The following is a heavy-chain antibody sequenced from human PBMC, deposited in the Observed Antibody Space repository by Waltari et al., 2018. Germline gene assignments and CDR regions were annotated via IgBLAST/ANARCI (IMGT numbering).Heavy chain of an antibody. J-gene: IGHJ3*02. Sequence: EVQLVESGGGLVQPGRSLRRSCKASGFTFGDYAMSWVRKAHGTGLEWVGFSRSKAYGGTTEYAASVKGRFTISRDDSKSIAYLQMNSLRAEDTAVYYCARSPGGSWSGLDAFDIWGQGTMVTVSS. CDR3: ARSPGGSWSGLDAFDI. CDR2: SRSKAYGGTT. CDR1: GFTFGDYA. V-gene: IGHV3-49*04. D-gene: IGHD3-3*01.